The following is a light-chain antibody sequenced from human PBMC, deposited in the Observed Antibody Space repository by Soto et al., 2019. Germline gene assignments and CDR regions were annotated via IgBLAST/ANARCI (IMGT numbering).Light chain of an antibody. CDR3: LQYKRFQFT. V-gene: IGKV1-17*01. CDR2: AVS. Sequence: DIHMTQSPSSVSAAVGDRVTITCRASQDIGKDLGWFQQKPEKAPRRLIYAVSTLESGVPSRFSGSGSGTQFTLTISSLQCEDFAAYFCLQYKRFQFTLGHWTKGDI. CDR1: QDIGKD. J-gene: IGKJ2*01.